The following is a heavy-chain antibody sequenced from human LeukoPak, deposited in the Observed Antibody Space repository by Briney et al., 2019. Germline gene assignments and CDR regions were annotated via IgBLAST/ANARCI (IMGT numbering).Heavy chain of an antibody. D-gene: IGHD3-10*01. CDR3: AKAGVVFLWFGELFLDY. CDR1: GFTFSSYG. CDR2: ISYDGSNK. V-gene: IGHV3-30*18. Sequence: GGSLRLSCAASGFTFSSYGMHWVRQAPGKGLEWVAVISYDGSNKYYADSVKGRFTISRDNSKNTLYLQMNSLRAEDTAVYYCAKAGVVFLWFGELFLDYLGQGTLVTVSS. J-gene: IGHJ4*02.